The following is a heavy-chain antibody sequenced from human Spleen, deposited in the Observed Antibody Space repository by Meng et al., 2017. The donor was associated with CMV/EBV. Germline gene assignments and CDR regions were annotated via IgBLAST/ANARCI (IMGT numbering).Heavy chain of an antibody. V-gene: IGHV3-66*02. CDR2: IYSGGTT. CDR1: GCNVSGNY. J-gene: IGHJ4*02. CDR3: AREMSDLRSL. D-gene: IGHD3-3*01. Sequence: GESLKISCAASGCNVSGNYISWVRQAPGKGLDRVSVIYSGGTTYSSGSVKGRFTISRDNSKNTVFLQMDNLRPDDTAVYYCAREMSDLRSLWGQGTLVTVSS.